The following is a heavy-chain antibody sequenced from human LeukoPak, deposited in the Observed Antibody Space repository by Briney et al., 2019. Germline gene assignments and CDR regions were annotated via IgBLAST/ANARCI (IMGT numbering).Heavy chain of an antibody. CDR1: GFTFSSYG. J-gene: IGHJ5*02. D-gene: IGHD2-2*01. V-gene: IGHV3-30*02. CDR3: AKVYCSSTSCHNWFDP. Sequence: PGGSLRLSCAASGFTFSSYGMHWVRQAPGKGLEWVAFIRYDGSNKYYADSVKGRFTISRDNSKNTLCLQMTSLRAEDTAVYYCAKVYCSSTSCHNWFDPWGQGTLVTVSS. CDR2: IRYDGSNK.